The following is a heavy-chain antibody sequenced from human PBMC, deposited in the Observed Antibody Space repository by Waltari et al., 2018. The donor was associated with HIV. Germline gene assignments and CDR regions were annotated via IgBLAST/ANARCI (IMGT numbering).Heavy chain of an antibody. CDR2: IIPIFDST. CDR1: GGTFSSYA. Sequence: QVQLVQSGADVKKPGSSVKVSCKASGGTFSSYAIHWVRQAPGQGLEWIGRIIPIFDSTDYPQKFQERVTITADESTNTAYMELSSLRSEDTAVYYCARGAGPNSGWSLGTFDIWGQGTKVTVSS. CDR3: ARGAGPNSGWSLGTFDI. J-gene: IGHJ3*02. V-gene: IGHV1-69*12. D-gene: IGHD6-19*01.